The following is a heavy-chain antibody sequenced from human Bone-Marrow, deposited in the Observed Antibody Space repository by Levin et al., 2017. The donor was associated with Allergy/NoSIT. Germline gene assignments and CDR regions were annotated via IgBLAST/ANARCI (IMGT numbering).Heavy chain of an antibody. CDR3: AKGWGAVAEPFDAFDI. Sequence: SLKISCAASGFTFDDYAMHWVRQAPGKGLEWVSGISWNSGSIGYADSVKGRFTISRDNAKNSLYLQMNSLRAEDTALYYCAKGWGAVAEPFDAFDIWGQGTMVTVSS. CDR2: ISWNSGSI. D-gene: IGHD6-19*01. J-gene: IGHJ3*02. CDR1: GFTFDDYA. V-gene: IGHV3-9*01.